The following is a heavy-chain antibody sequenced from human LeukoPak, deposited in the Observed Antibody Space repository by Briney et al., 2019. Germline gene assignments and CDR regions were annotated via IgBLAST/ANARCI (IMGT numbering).Heavy chain of an antibody. CDR2: IIPIFGIA. D-gene: IGHD1-26*01. V-gene: IGHV1-69*04. J-gene: IGHJ4*02. Sequence: SVKVSFKGCGGTFIRYAISWVGQAPGQGREWMGRIIPIFGIANYAQKFQGRVTITADKSTSTAYMELSSLRSEDTAVYYCARTFRRDGSYPFDYWGQGTLVTVSS. CDR1: GGTFIRYA. CDR3: ARTFRRDGSYPFDY.